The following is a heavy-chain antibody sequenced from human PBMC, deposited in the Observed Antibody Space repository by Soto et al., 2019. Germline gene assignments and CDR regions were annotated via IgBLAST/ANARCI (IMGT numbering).Heavy chain of an antibody. CDR1: GGSISYNTFY. CDR2: IYYSGTT. CDR3: ARDRPGPEPQNWFDP. Sequence: PSETLSLTCSVSGGSISYNTFYWGWIRQPPGKGLEWIGSIYYSGTTYYNPSLKSRVTISVDTSDNQFSLKLSSVTAADTAVYYCARDRPGPEPQNWFDPWGQGTLVTVSS. V-gene: IGHV4-39*02. D-gene: IGHD1-26*01. J-gene: IGHJ5*02.